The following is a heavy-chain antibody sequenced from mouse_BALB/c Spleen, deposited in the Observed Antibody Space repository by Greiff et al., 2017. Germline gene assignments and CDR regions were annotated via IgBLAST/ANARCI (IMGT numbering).Heavy chain of an antibody. CDR3: ARGPPFAY. V-gene: IGHV3-2*02. CDR2: ISYSGST. J-gene: IGHJ3*01. Sequence: VQLQQSGPGLVKPSQSLSLTCTVTGYSITSDYAWNWIRQFPGNKLEWMGYISYSGSTSYNPSLKSRISITRDTSKNQFFLQLNSVTTEDTATYYCARGPPFAYWGQGTLVTVSA. CDR1: GYSITSDYA.